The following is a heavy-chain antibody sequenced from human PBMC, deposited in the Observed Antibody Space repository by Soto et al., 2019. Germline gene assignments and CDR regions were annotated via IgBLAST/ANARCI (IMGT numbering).Heavy chain of an antibody. J-gene: IGHJ6*02. V-gene: IGHV3-13*01. Sequence: EVQLVESGGGLVQPGGSLRLSCAASGFTISGYDMYWVRQGTGKGLEWVSRLGITGDTNYAGSVKGRFTISRENGKNSLYLQMNGPRAGDTAVYYCTRQRPPSYYYGMDVWGQGTTVTVSS. CDR2: LGITGDT. D-gene: IGHD1-1*01. CDR1: GFTISGYD. CDR3: TRQRPPSYYYGMDV.